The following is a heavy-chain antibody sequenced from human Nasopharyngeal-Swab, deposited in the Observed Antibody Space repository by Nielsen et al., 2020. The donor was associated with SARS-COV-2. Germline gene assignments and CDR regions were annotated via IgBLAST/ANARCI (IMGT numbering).Heavy chain of an antibody. V-gene: IGHV1-69*13. CDR2: IIPIFGTA. Sequence: SVKVSCKASGGTFSSYAISWVRQAPGQGLEWMGGIIPIFGTANYAQKFQGRVTITADESTSTAYMELSSLGSEDTAVYYCARLPYGDYEVGSYYYYYMDVWGKGTTVTVSS. CDR1: GGTFSSYA. D-gene: IGHD4-17*01. J-gene: IGHJ6*03. CDR3: ARLPYGDYEVGSYYYYYMDV.